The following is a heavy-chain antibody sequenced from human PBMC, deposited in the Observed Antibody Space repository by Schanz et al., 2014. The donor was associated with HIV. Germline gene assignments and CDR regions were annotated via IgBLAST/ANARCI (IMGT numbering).Heavy chain of an antibody. CDR3: AKGGFYGDYVSYYYGLDV. J-gene: IGHJ6*02. Sequence: EEQVLESGGGVVQPGGSLRLSCAASGFTFSRYAMSWVRQAPGKGLEWVSSISGSGGSTYYADSVKGRFTISRGNSKNTLYLQMNSLRAEDTAVYYCAKGGFYGDYVSYYYGLDVWGQGTTVTVSS. D-gene: IGHD4-17*01. CDR2: ISGSGGST. V-gene: IGHV3-23*01. CDR1: GFTFSRYA.